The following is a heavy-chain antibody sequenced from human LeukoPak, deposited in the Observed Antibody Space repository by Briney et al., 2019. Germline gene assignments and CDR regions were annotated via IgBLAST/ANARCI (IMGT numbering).Heavy chain of an antibody. J-gene: IGHJ6*02. Sequence: PGGSLRLSCAASGFTFDDYVMHWVRQPPGKGLEWVSGISWNSGNIGYADSVRGRFTISRDNSKNSLYLQMNSLRTEDTALYYCAKAIIGGQWLVSPSSGMDVWGQGTTVTVSS. CDR1: GFTFDDYV. CDR3: AKAIIGGQWLVSPSSGMDV. D-gene: IGHD6-19*01. V-gene: IGHV3-9*01. CDR2: ISWNSGNI.